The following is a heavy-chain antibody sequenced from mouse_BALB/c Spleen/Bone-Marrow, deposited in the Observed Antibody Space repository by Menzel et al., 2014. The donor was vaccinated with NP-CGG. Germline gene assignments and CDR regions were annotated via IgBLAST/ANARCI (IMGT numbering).Heavy chain of an antibody. V-gene: IGHV14-3*02. D-gene: IGHD2-1*01. CDR3: ARGGNYCWFAY. CDR1: GFNIKDTY. CDR2: IDPANGDI. Sequence: EVKLVESGAELVKPGASVKLSCTASGFNIKDTYMHWVKQRPEQGLEWIGRIDPANGDIIYDPKFQGKATITADTSSNTAYLQLSSLTSEDTAVYYCARGGNYCWFAYWGQGTLVTVSA. J-gene: IGHJ3*01.